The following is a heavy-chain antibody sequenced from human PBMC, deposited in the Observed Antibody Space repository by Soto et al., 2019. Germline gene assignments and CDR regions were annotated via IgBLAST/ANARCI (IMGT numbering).Heavy chain of an antibody. J-gene: IGHJ4*02. Sequence: EVQLLESGGGLVPPGGSLRLSCAASGFAFSSYAMSWVRQAQGKGLEWVSGISVSGGNTYYGESAKGRFTISRDNSKNTLYLQMNNLRAEDTAVYYCADGGEWSFNFVYWGQGTQVTVSS. CDR1: GFAFSSYA. CDR2: ISVSGGNT. D-gene: IGHD3-3*01. CDR3: ADGGEWSFNFVY. V-gene: IGHV3-23*01.